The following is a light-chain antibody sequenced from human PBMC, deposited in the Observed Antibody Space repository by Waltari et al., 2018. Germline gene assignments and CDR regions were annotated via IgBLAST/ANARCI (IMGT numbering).Light chain of an antibody. CDR1: QSVSRT. Sequence: EIVLTQSPGTLSLSPGERATLSCRASQSVSRTLAWYQQKPGQAPRLLIYGASTRATGIPERFSGGGSWTDFSLTINRLEPEDFAVYYCQHYVRLPVTFGQGTKVEIK. CDR2: GAS. CDR3: QHYVRLPVT. J-gene: IGKJ1*01. V-gene: IGKV3-20*01.